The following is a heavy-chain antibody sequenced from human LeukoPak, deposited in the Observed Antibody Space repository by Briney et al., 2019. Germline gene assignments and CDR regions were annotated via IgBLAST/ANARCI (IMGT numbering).Heavy chain of an antibody. CDR2: IYYSGST. J-gene: IGHJ5*02. V-gene: IGHV4-59*01. D-gene: IGHD2-15*01. CDR1: GGSISSYY. CDR3: ARDCGYCSGGSCYCFDP. Sequence: KTSETLSLTCTGSGGSISSYYWSWIRQPPGKGLEWIGCIYYSGSTNYNPSLKSRVTISVDTSKNQFSLKLSSVTAADTAVYYCARDCGYCSGGSCYCFDPWGQGTLVTVSS.